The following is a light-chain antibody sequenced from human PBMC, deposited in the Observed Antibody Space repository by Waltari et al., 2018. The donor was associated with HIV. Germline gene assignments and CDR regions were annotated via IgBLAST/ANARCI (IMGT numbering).Light chain of an antibody. Sequence: DIQMTQSPSTLSASVGDRVTITCRASQSIRSWLAWYQQKPGKAPKLLIYKASSLESGVPSRFSGSESGTEFTLTISSLQPDDFATYCCQQYNSYWTFGQGTKVEIK. J-gene: IGKJ1*01. CDR1: QSIRSW. V-gene: IGKV1-5*03. CDR2: KAS. CDR3: QQYNSYWT.